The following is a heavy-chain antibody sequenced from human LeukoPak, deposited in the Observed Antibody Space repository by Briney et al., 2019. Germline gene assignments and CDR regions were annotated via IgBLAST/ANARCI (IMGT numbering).Heavy chain of an antibody. J-gene: IGHJ5*02. V-gene: IGHV3-21*01. CDR1: GFTFSSYS. CDR3: ARETDIVVVPAATFIDP. Sequence: PGGSLRLSCAASGFTFSSYSMNWVRQAPGKGLEWVSSISSSSSYIYYADSVKGRFTISRDNAKNSLYLQVNSLRAEDTAGYYCARETDIVVVPAATFIDPWGQGTLVTVSS. D-gene: IGHD2-2*01. CDR2: ISSSSSYI.